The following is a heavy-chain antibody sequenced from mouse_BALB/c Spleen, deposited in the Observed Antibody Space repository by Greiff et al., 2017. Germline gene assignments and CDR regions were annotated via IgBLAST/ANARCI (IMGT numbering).Heavy chain of an antibody. J-gene: IGHJ3*01. Sequence: VQLKESGPGLVKPSQSLSLTCTVTGYSITSDYAWNWIRQFPGNKLEWMGYISYSGSTSYNPSLKSRISITRDTSKNQFFLQLNSVTTEDTATYYCAREDGNYPFAYWGQGTLVTVSA. D-gene: IGHD2-1*01. CDR1: GYSITSDYA. CDR2: ISYSGST. V-gene: IGHV3-2*02. CDR3: AREDGNYPFAY.